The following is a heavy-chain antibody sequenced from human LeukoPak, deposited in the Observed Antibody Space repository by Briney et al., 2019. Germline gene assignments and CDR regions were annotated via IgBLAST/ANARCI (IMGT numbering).Heavy chain of an antibody. CDR2: ISSSSSTI. CDR1: GFTLSTYT. D-gene: IGHD6-6*01. CDR3: AREYSSSSGRAFDI. Sequence: GRSLRLSCAASGFTLSTYTMNWVRQAPGKGLQWFSYISSSSSTIYYADSVKARFTISRDNANNSLYLQMNSLRDEDTAVYYCAREYSSSSGRAFDIWGQGTMVTVSS. J-gene: IGHJ3*02. V-gene: IGHV3-48*02.